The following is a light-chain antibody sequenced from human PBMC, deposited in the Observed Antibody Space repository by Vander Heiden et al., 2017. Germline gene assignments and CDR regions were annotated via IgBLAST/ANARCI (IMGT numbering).Light chain of an antibody. J-gene: IGKJ3*01. V-gene: IGKV1-9*01. Sequence: IQLTQSPSSLSASVGDRVTITCRASQGISSYLAWDQQKPGKAPKLLIYAASTLQSGVPSRFSGSGSGTDFTLTISSLQPEDFATYYCQQLRGTFGHGTKVDIK. CDR3: QQLRGT. CDR1: QGISSY. CDR2: AAS.